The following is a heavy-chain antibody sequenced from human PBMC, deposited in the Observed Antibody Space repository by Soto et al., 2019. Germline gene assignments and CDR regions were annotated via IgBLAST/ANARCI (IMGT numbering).Heavy chain of an antibody. CDR2: IYYSGST. CDR1: GGSISSYY. V-gene: IGHV4-59*01. CDR3: ARVIRYFDWLSHSYNYYYMDV. D-gene: IGHD3-9*01. Sequence: PSETLSLTCTVSGGSISSYYWSWIRQPPGKGLEWIGYIYYSGSTNYNPSLKSRVTISVDTSKNQFSLKLSSVTAADTAVYYCARVIRYFDWLSHSYNYYYMDVWGKGTMVTVFS. J-gene: IGHJ6*03.